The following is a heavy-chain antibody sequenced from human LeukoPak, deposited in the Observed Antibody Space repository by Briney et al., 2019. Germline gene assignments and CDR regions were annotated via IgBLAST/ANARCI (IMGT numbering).Heavy chain of an antibody. CDR3: ARISYDSGGYYDY. Sequence: SGGSRRLSCAASGFTFSSYYIHWVRQAPGKGLVWVSRIDSDGNITTYADSVKGRFTISRDNAKNTLYLQMNSLRAEDTAVYYCARISYDSGGYYDYWGQGTLVTVSS. CDR2: IDSDGNIT. CDR1: GFTFSSYY. D-gene: IGHD3-22*01. V-gene: IGHV3-74*01. J-gene: IGHJ4*02.